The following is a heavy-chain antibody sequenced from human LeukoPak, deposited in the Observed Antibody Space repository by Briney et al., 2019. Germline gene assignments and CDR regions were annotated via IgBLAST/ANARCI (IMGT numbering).Heavy chain of an antibody. CDR3: ARDLRGNIVVIVAADLSLDY. D-gene: IGHD2-15*01. Sequence: GGSLRLSCAASGFTFSSYEMNWVRQAPGKGLEWVSYISRSASTIYYADSVKGRFTISRDNAKNSLYLQMNTLRAEDTAVYYCARDLRGNIVVIVAADLSLDYWGQGTLVTVAS. J-gene: IGHJ4*02. V-gene: IGHV3-48*03. CDR2: ISRSASTI. CDR1: GFTFSSYE.